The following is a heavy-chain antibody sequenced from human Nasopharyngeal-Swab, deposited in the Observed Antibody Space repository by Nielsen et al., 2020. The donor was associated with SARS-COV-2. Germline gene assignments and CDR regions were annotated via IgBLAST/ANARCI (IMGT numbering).Heavy chain of an antibody. CDR2: ISSSGSTI. J-gene: IGHJ4*02. CDR3: ARDFGFCSSTSCSLLTFDY. CDR1: GFTFSSYE. D-gene: IGHD2-2*01. V-gene: IGHV3-48*03. Sequence: GGSLRLSCAASGFTFSSYEMNWVRQAPGKGLEWVSYISSSGSTIYYADSVKGRFTISRDNAKNSLYPQMNSLRAEDTAVYYCARDFGFCSSTSCSLLTFDYWGQGTLVTVSS.